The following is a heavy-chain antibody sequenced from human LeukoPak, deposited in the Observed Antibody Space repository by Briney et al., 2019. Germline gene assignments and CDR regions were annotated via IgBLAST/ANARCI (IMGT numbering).Heavy chain of an antibody. CDR3: ARVLPVASRDY. V-gene: IGHV3-7*01. CDR1: GFTFSTYW. J-gene: IGHJ4*02. Sequence: GGSLRLSCAASGFTFSTYWMSWVRQAPGKGLEWVANIKQDGSDKFYVDSVKGRFTISRNNAKNSMYLQMNSLRAEDTAIYYCARVLPVASRDYWGQGTLVTVSS. CDR2: IKQDGSDK. D-gene: IGHD2-2*01.